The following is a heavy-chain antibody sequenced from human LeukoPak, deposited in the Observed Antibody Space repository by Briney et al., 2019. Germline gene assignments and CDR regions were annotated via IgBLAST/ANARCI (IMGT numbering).Heavy chain of an antibody. CDR2: IYSGGST. Sequence: PGGSLRLSCAASGFTVSSNYMSWVRQAPGKGLEWVSVIYSGGSTYYADSVKGRFTISRDNSKNTLYLQMNSLRAEDTAVYYCARDSYDSSGYPPADWGQGTLVTVSS. CDR1: GFTVSSNY. D-gene: IGHD3-22*01. J-gene: IGHJ4*02. CDR3: ARDSYDSSGYPPAD. V-gene: IGHV3-66*01.